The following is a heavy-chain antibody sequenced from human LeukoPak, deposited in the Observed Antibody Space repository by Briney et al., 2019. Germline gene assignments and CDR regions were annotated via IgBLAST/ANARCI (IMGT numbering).Heavy chain of an antibody. V-gene: IGHV4-4*07. Sequence: PSETLSLTCTVSGGSISSYYWSWIRQPAGKGLEWIGRIYTSGSTNYNPSLKSRVTMSVDTSKNQFSLKLSSVTAADTAVYYCARAARVVVVTQGAFDIWGQGTMVTVSS. CDR1: GGSISSYY. CDR3: ARAARVVVVTQGAFDI. J-gene: IGHJ3*02. D-gene: IGHD2-21*02. CDR2: IYTSGST.